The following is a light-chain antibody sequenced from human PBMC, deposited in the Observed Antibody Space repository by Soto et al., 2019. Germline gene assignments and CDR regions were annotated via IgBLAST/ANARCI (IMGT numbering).Light chain of an antibody. CDR1: QSLLHRNVYNY. V-gene: IGKV2-28*01. CDR3: MQALQTPRT. Sequence: DIVMTQSPLSLPVTPGEPASISFRSSQSLLHRNVYNYWDWYLQKPGQSPQLLNYLGSIRASVVRDRFSGSGSGIDFTLIISRVEAEYVGVYYCMQALQTPRTFGQGTKLEIK. J-gene: IGKJ2*02. CDR2: LGS.